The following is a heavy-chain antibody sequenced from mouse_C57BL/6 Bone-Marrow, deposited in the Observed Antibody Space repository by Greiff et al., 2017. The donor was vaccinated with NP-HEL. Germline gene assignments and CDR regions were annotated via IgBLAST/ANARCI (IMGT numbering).Heavy chain of an antibody. Sequence: EVKLMESGGGLVKPGGSLKLSCAASGFTFSSYAMSWVRQTPEKRLEWVATISDGGSYTYYPDNVKGRFTISRDNAKNNLYLQMSHLKSEDTAMYYCARDSHYYGSEGCDYWGQGTTLTVSS. J-gene: IGHJ2*01. V-gene: IGHV5-4*01. CDR2: ISDGGSYT. CDR3: ARDSHYYGSEGCDY. CDR1: GFTFSSYA. D-gene: IGHD1-1*01.